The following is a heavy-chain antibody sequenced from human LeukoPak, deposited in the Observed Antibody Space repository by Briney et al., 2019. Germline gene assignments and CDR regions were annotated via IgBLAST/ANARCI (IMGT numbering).Heavy chain of an antibody. Sequence: ASVKVSCKASGYTFTSYDINWVRQATGQGLEWMGWMNPNSGITGYAQKFQGRVTITRNTSISTAYMELGSLRSEDTAVYYCARDMTIFGVDYYYYMDVWGKGTTVTVSS. D-gene: IGHD3-3*01. V-gene: IGHV1-8*03. CDR2: MNPNSGIT. CDR3: ARDMTIFGVDYYYYMDV. J-gene: IGHJ6*03. CDR1: GYTFTSYD.